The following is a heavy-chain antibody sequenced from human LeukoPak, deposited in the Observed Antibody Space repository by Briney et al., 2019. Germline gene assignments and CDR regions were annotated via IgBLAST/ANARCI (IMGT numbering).Heavy chain of an antibody. D-gene: IGHD4-17*01. V-gene: IGHV1-69*04. CDR3: ARVVGDYTFDY. J-gene: IGHJ4*02. CDR2: IIPILGIA. Sequence: GASVKVSCKASGGTFSSYAISWVRQAPGQGLEWMGRIIPILGIANYAQKFQGRVTITADKSTSTAYMELSSLRSEDTAVYYCARVVGDYTFDYWGQGTLVTVSS. CDR1: GGTFSSYA.